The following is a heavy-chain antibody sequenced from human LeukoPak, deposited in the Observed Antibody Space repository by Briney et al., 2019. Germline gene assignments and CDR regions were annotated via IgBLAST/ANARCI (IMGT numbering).Heavy chain of an antibody. V-gene: IGHV3-21*01. CDR3: VMSFTVTMSTFDY. CDR1: GFTFSSYS. D-gene: IGHD4-17*01. J-gene: IGHJ4*02. Sequence: PGGSLRLSCAASGFTFSSYSMNWVRQAPGKGLEWVSSISSSSSYIYYADSVKGRFTISRDNAKNSLYLQMNSLRAEDTAVYYCVMSFTVTMSTFDYWGQGTLVTVSS. CDR2: ISSSSSYI.